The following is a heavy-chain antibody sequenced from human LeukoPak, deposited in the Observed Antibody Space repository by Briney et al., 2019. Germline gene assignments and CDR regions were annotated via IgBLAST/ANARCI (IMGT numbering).Heavy chain of an antibody. CDR1: GYTFTSYG. CDR3: ALLGYCSGGSCYPFDY. J-gene: IGHJ4*02. CDR2: INPNTGGP. D-gene: IGHD2-15*01. V-gene: IGHV1-2*02. Sequence: ASVKVSCKASGYTFTSYGISWVRQAPGQGLEWMGWINPNTGGPNYAQKFQGRVTMTRDTSISTAYMELTRLRSDDTAVYYCALLGYCSGGSCYPFDYWGQGTLVTVSS.